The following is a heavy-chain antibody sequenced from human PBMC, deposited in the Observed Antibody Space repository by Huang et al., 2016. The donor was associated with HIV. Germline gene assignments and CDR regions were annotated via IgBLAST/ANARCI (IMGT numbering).Heavy chain of an antibody. CDR1: GVSVTRSPWY. CDR2: INYDGRT. V-gene: IGHV4-39*01. Sequence: QPRLQESGPGLVKPSETLSLTCTVSGVSVTRSPWYWVWVRQSPGKGLEWIAIINYDGRTYYKSSLKIRLTTSLDTSKNQFSLKLTAVTAADTAVYFCARDIAIFGEPLDSWGQGTAVTVSS. J-gene: IGHJ4*02. CDR3: ARDIAIFGEPLDS. D-gene: IGHD3-3*01.